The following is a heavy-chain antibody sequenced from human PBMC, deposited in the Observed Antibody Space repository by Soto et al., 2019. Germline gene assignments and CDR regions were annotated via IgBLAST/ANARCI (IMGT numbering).Heavy chain of an antibody. Sequence: HLVQSGPEVKKPGASVTVSCKTSGDTFTNFGLSWVRQAPGQGLEWMGWIATYNSNKNYAQKFQGRLTLTTYTSTSTGYMELKSLAYDDTAVYYCARVLRVVVHWFDPWGQGTLVTVSS. J-gene: IGHJ5*02. D-gene: IGHD3-10*01. CDR1: GDTFTNFG. V-gene: IGHV1-18*01. CDR2: IATYNSNK. CDR3: ARVLRVVVHWFDP.